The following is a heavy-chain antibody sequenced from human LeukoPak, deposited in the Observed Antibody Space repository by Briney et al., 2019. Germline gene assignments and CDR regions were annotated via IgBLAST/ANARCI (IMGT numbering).Heavy chain of an antibody. J-gene: IGHJ4*02. Sequence: VASVKVSCKASGYTFTAYYIHWVRQAPGQGLEWMGWIDPNSGATNYAQKFQGRVTMTRDTSISTGNMELSRLKSDDTAVYYCASLAAPGASFGYWGQGTLVTVSS. CDR3: ASLAAPGASFGY. V-gene: IGHV1-2*02. CDR2: IDPNSGAT. D-gene: IGHD6-13*01. CDR1: GYTFTAYY.